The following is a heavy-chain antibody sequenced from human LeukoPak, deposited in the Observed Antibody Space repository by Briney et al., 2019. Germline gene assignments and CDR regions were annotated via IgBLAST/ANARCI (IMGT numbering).Heavy chain of an antibody. CDR1: GFTFSSYG. CDR3: ARGRVVPAAIRGYYYYYGMDV. J-gene: IGHJ6*02. V-gene: IGHV3-33*01. Sequence: GRSLRLSCAASGFTFSSYGMHWVRQAPGKGLEWVAVIWYDGSNKYYADSVKGRFTISRDNSKNTLYLQMNSLRAEDTAVYYCARGRVVPAAIRGYYYYYGMDVWGQGTTVTVSS. CDR2: IWYDGSNK. D-gene: IGHD2-2*02.